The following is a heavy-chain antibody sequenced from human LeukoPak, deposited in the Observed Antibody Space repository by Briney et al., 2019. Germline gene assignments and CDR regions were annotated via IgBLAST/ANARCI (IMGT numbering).Heavy chain of an antibody. D-gene: IGHD3-10*01. J-gene: IGHJ6*03. V-gene: IGHV3-23*01. CDR1: GFIFSSFA. CDR3: AKVATMVRGVIFRSLYYYYYMDV. Sequence: PGGSLRPSCAASGFIFSSFAMNWVRQAPGKGLEWVSIISGNGDSTYYTDSVKGRFIISRDNSKNTLYLQMNSLRAEDTAVYYCAKVATMVRGVIFRSLYYYYYMDVWGKGTTVTISS. CDR2: ISGNGDST.